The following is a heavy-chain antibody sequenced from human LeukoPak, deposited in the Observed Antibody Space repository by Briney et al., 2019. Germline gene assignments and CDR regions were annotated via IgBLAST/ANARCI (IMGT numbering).Heavy chain of an antibody. CDR2: ISSSAGTT. D-gene: IGHD5-18*01. V-gene: IGHV3-48*03. CDR1: GFTFSSYE. J-gene: IGHJ4*02. Sequence: PGGSLRLSCAASGFTFSSYEMNSVRQAPGKGLGWVSYISSSAGTTYYADSVKGRFTISRDNAKNSLYLQMNSLRAEDTAVYFCARQQQQLWYDWGQGTLVTVSS. CDR3: ARQQQQLWYD.